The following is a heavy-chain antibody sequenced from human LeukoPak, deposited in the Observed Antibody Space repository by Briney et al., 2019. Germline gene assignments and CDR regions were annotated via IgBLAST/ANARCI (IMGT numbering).Heavy chain of an antibody. CDR2: IGGSGIST. CDR1: GFTFSSYA. V-gene: IGHV3-23*01. D-gene: IGHD4-23*01. Sequence: GGSLRLSCAASGFTFSSYAMSWVRQAPRKGLECVSTIGGSGISTYYADSVKGRFTISRDTSKNTLFLQMDGLRAEDTAVYYCAKDGPTVVSPHDYWGQGTLVTVSS. CDR3: AKDGPTVVSPHDY. J-gene: IGHJ4*02.